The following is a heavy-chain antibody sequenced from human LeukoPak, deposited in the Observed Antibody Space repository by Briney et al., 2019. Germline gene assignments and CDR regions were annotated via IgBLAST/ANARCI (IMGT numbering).Heavy chain of an antibody. J-gene: IGHJ6*02. V-gene: IGHV3-9*01. CDR1: GFTFDDYA. Sequence: PGGSLRLSCAASGFTFDDYAMHWVRQAPGKGLEWVSGISWNSGSIGYADSVKGRFTIPRDNAKNSLFLQMNSLRAEDTALYYCAKDLYFYYYYGMDVWGQGTTVTVSS. D-gene: IGHD2-8*01. CDR2: ISWNSGSI. CDR3: AKDLYFYYYYGMDV.